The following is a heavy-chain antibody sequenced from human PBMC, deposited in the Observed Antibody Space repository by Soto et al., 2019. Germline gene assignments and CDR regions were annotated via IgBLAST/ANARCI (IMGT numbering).Heavy chain of an antibody. J-gene: IGHJ5*01. D-gene: IGHD1-26*01. CDR3: ARDRWRSYAFDS. Sequence: QVQLVQSGAEVKKPGSSVKVSCKASGGVFRNYAINWVRQAPGQGLEWMGGIIPVFGTADYPQKFQGRVTLTADESTTTAYMELTSPKTEDTAVYFCARDRWRSYAFDSWGQGTLVTVAS. CDR2: IIPVFGTA. CDR1: GGVFRNYA. V-gene: IGHV1-69*01.